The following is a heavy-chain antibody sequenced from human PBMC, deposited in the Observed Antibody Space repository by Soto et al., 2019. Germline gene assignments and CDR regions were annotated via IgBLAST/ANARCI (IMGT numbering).Heavy chain of an antibody. V-gene: IGHV4-30-4*01. J-gene: IGHJ4*02. CDR2: IYYSGST. Sequence: SSETLSLTCTVSGGSISSGDYYWSWIRQPPGKGLEWIGYIYYSGSTYYNPSLKSRVTISVDTSKNQFSLKLSSVTAADTAVFYCAGLYPYESSGYHLDYWSQGTLVTVSS. D-gene: IGHD3-22*01. CDR3: AGLYPYESSGYHLDY. CDR1: GGSISSGDYY.